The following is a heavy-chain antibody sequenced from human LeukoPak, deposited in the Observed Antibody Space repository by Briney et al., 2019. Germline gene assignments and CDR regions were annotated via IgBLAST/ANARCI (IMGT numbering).Heavy chain of an antibody. J-gene: IGHJ6*03. CDR3: TRDFQGRYYYHMDV. V-gene: IGHV3-7*01. D-gene: IGHD3-10*01. CDR2: IKQDGSEI. Sequence: GGSLRLSCAAPGFTFSSYWMSWVRQAPGRGLEWVANIKQDGSEIYYVDSVKGRLTISRDNAKNSLFLQMNSLRAEDTAVYYCTRDFQGRYYYHMDVWGKGTTVTVSS. CDR1: GFTFSSYW.